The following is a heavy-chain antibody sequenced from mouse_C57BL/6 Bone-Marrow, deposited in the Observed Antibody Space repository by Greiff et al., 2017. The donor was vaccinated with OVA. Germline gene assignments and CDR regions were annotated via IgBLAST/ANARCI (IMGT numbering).Heavy chain of an antibody. CDR1: GYTFTDYN. CDR2: INPNNGGT. Sequence: VQLQQSGPELVKPGASVKMSCKASGYTFTDYNMHWVKQSHGKSLAWIGYINPNNGGTSYNQTFKGKATLTVTKSSSTAYMELRSLTSEESAVYYCARSITTVVENFDYWGQGTTLTVSS. J-gene: IGHJ2*01. D-gene: IGHD1-1*01. V-gene: IGHV1-22*01. CDR3: ARSITTVVENFDY.